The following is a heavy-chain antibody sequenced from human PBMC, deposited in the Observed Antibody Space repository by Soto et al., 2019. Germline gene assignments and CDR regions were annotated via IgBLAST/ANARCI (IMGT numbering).Heavy chain of an antibody. D-gene: IGHD2-21*01. V-gene: IGHV3-64*01. CDR3: ARVPKVNYFDY. CDR1: GFTFSSYA. CDR2: ISSNGGKT. J-gene: IGHJ4*02. Sequence: EVQLVESGGGLVQPGGSLRLSCAASGFTFSSYAMHWVRQAPGKGLEYVSAISSNGGKTYYANSVKGRFTISRDNSRNTLYLQMGRLRAEDMAVYYCARVPKVNYFDYWGQGTLVTVSS.